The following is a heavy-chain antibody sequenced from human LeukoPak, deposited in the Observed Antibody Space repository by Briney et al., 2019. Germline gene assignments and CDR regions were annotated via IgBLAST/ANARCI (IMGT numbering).Heavy chain of an antibody. D-gene: IGHD2/OR15-2a*01. CDR3: GRDRSAPYYDLDY. Sequence: PGGSLRLSCAVSGFIFSSYWMHWVRQAPGKGLVWVSRINSDGSSTSYADSVKGRFTISRDNAKNTLYLQMNSLRAEDTAVYYCGRDRSAPYYDLDYWGQGTLVTVSS. V-gene: IGHV3-74*01. J-gene: IGHJ4*02. CDR2: INSDGSST. CDR1: GFIFSSYW.